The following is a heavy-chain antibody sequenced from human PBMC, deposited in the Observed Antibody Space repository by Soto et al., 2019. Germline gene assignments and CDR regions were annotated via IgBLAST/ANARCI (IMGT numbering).Heavy chain of an antibody. CDR3: GKVTYGGEGAVYWHFDL. D-gene: IGHD2-21*01. J-gene: IGHJ2*01. Sequence: DVQLLESGGGLVQPGGSLRLSCAASGFRFSSFGMIWVRQAAGKGLEWISAVTGSGGTTFYADSVEGRFTISRDNSKNTLYLQMDSLRVDDSAVYFCGKVTYGGEGAVYWHFDLWGRGTQVTVSS. CDR1: GFRFSSFG. V-gene: IGHV3-23*01. CDR2: VTGSGGTT.